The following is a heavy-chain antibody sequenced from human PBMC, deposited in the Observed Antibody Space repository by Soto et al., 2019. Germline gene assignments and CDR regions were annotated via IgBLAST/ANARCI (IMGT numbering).Heavy chain of an antibody. V-gene: IGHV3-9*01. CDR3: TIDRNSPPYYYYMDV. Sequence: GGSLRLSCAASGFTFDDYAMHWVRQAPGKGLEWVSGISWHSGYILYADSFKCLMTRPPPNATLSPYMQMISLPAADTAFYSCTIDRNSPPYYYYMDVWGKGTTVTVSS. CDR2: ISWHSGYI. J-gene: IGHJ6*03. CDR1: GFTFDDYA. D-gene: IGHD1-1*01.